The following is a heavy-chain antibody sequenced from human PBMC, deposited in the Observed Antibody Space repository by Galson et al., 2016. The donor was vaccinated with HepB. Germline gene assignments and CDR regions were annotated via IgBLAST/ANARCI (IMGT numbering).Heavy chain of an antibody. CDR3: AKENWNNEGAFDL. D-gene: IGHD1/OR15-1a*01. CDR1: GFTFRSYG. V-gene: IGHV3-30*18. CDR2: ISYDGNYK. Sequence: SLRLSCAASGFTFRSYGMHWVRQAPGKGLDWVALISYDGNYKNYADSVKGRVTISRDNSQNTLYLQMDSLRGEDTAVYYCAKENWNNEGAFDLWGQGTMVTVSS. J-gene: IGHJ3*01.